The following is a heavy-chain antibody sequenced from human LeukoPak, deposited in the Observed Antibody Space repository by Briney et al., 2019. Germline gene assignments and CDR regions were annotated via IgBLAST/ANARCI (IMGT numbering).Heavy chain of an antibody. J-gene: IGHJ4*02. Sequence: SETLSLTCTVTRGSISSYYWSWIRPPPGKGLEWMGYIYYRGSTNYNPSFKSRVTISVDTSKNQFSLKRSSVTAADTAVYYCARGDSRGWYPFDYWGQGTLVTVSS. CDR3: ARGDSRGWYPFDY. V-gene: IGHV4-59*01. D-gene: IGHD6-19*01. CDR2: IYYRGST. CDR1: RGSISSYY.